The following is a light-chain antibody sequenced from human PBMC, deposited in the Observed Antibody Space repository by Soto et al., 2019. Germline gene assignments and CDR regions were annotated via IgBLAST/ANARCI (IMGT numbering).Light chain of an antibody. CDR1: SSDVGGYNY. Sequence: QSVLAQPASVSGSPGQSITISCTGTSSDVGGYNYVSWYQQHPGKAPKLMIYEVSNRLSGVSNRFSGSKSGNAASLTISGLQAEDEADYYCSSYTSSSTLLFGGGTKVTVL. V-gene: IGLV2-14*01. J-gene: IGLJ2*01. CDR3: SSYTSSSTLL. CDR2: EVS.